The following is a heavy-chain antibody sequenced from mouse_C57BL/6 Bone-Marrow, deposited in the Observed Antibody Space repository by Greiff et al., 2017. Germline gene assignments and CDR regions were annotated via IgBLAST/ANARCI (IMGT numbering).Heavy chain of an antibody. J-gene: IGHJ4*01. CDR2: IHPNSGST. Sequence: QVQLQQPGAELVKPGASVKLSCKASGYTFTSYWMHWVKQRPGQGLEWIGMIHPNSGSTNYNEKFKSKATLTVDKSSSTAYMQLSSLTSEASAVYYCAKETTVVATKYAMDYWGQGTSVTVSS. CDR3: AKETTVVATKYAMDY. D-gene: IGHD1-1*01. V-gene: IGHV1-64*01. CDR1: GYTFTSYW.